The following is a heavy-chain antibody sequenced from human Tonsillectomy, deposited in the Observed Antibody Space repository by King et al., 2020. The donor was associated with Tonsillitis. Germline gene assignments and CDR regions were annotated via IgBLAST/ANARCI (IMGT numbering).Heavy chain of an antibody. CDR1: GYTFTGYY. Sequence: QLVQSGAEVKKPGASVKVSCKASGYTFTGYYIHWVRQAPGQGLEWMGRINPNSGGTNYAQKFQGRVTMTRDTSISTAYMELSRLRSDDTAVYYCASLSAYSGRDYAFDIWGQGTMVTVSS. J-gene: IGHJ3*02. CDR2: INPNSGGT. V-gene: IGHV1-2*06. CDR3: ASLSAYSGRDYAFDI. D-gene: IGHD5-12*01.